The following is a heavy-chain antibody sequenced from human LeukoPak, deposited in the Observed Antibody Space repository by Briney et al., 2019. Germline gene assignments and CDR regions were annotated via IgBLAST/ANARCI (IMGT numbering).Heavy chain of an antibody. Sequence: GGSLRLACAASGFTFSSYAMSWVRQAPGKGLEWVSAISGSGGSTYYADSVKGRFTISRDNSKNTLYLQMNSLRAEDTAVYYCAKGSRLFPLYYMDVWGKGTTVTVSS. J-gene: IGHJ6*03. CDR2: ISGSGGST. CDR1: GFTFSSYA. CDR3: AKGSRLFPLYYMDV. V-gene: IGHV3-23*01.